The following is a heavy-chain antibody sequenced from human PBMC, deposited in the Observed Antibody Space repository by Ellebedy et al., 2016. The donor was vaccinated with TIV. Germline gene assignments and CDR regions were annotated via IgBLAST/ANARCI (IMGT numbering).Heavy chain of an antibody. D-gene: IGHD3-10*01. CDR2: ILASIGSA. V-gene: IGHV1-69*13. Sequence: SSVKVSCKASGGTFSNYAFSWVRQAPGQGLEWMGGILASIGSADYAQSFQDRLTITADESTNTVNMELSSLRSEDTAVYYCAKLGRFGESMPPYYYYGMDVWGQGTTVTVSS. J-gene: IGHJ6*02. CDR1: GGTFSNYA. CDR3: AKLGRFGESMPPYYYYGMDV.